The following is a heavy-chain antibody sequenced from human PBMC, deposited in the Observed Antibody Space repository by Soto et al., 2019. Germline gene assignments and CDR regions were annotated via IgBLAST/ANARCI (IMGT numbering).Heavy chain of an antibody. J-gene: IGHJ6*02. CDR1: CGSISSGGFF. Sequence: TLSLPCTVSCGSISSGGFFWGWVPQHPGKGLEWIGYIYYSGSTYYNLSLKSRVTISVDTSTNQFSLKLSSVTAADTAVYYYARGGSSWYYYYGMDVWGQGTTVTVSS. V-gene: IGHV4-31*03. D-gene: IGHD6-13*01. CDR3: ARGGSSWYYYYGMDV. CDR2: IYYSGST.